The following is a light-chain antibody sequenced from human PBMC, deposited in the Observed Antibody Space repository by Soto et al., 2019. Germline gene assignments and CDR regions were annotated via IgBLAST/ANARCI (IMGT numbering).Light chain of an antibody. CDR3: QQYNNYWT. CDR1: QTIRNS. Sequence: DIQMTQSPSTLSGSVGDRVTITCRASQTIRNSLAWYQQKPGKAPKVLIFDASSLKSGVPSRFSGGGSGTEFTLTISSLQPDDFATYYCQQYNNYWTFGQGTKVDIK. CDR2: DAS. J-gene: IGKJ1*01. V-gene: IGKV1-5*01.